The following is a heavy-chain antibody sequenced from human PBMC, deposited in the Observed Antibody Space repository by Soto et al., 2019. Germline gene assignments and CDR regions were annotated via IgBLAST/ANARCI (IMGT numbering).Heavy chain of an antibody. D-gene: IGHD3-22*01. CDR2: IYWDDDK. CDR3: AHIYDSSGYSPS. CDR1: GFSLSTSGVG. V-gene: IGHV2-5*02. J-gene: IGHJ5*02. Sequence: QITLKESGPTLVKPTQTLTLTFTFSGFSLSTSGVGVGWIRQPPGKALEWLALIYWDDDKRYSPSLKSRLTITQDTSKNQVVLTMTTMDPVDTATYYCAHIYDSSGYSPSWGQGTLVTVSS.